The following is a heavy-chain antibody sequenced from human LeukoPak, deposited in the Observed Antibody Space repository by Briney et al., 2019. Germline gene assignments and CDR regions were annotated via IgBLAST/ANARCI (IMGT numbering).Heavy chain of an antibody. CDR2: ISYDGSNK. CDR1: GFTFSSYA. Sequence: QSGRSLRLSCAASGFTFSSYAMHWVRQAPGKGLEWVAVISYDGSNKYYADSVKGRFTISRDNSKNTLYLQMNSLRAEDTAVYYCARSNDRGAFDIWGQGTMVTVSS. V-gene: IGHV3-30*01. J-gene: IGHJ3*02. D-gene: IGHD1-1*01. CDR3: ARSNDRGAFDI.